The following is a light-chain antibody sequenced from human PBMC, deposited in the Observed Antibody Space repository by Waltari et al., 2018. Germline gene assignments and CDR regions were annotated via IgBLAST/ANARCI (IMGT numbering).Light chain of an antibody. CDR1: QSVSSY. J-gene: IGKJ2*01. CDR3: QQRSNWPLHT. Sequence: EIVLTQSPATLSLSPGERATLSCRASQSVSSYLAWYQQRPGQAPRLLIYDASNRAPGTPARFSGSGSGTDFTLTISTLEPEDFAVYYCQQRSNWPLHTFGQGTKLEIK. CDR2: DAS. V-gene: IGKV3-11*01.